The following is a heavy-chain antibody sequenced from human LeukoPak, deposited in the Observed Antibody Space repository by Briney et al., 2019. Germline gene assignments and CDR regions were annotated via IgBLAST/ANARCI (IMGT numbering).Heavy chain of an antibody. V-gene: IGHV3-30*18. CDR1: AFTVSSFG. J-gene: IGHJ4*02. Sequence: GGSLRLSCAASAFTVSSFGMQWVRQAPGQGLEWVAVISYDGSNKYYAASVKGRFTISRDNSKNTLYLQMNSLRAEDTAVYYCAKDLFAFGGVIDIDYWGQGTLVTVSS. CDR3: AKDLFAFGGVIDIDY. CDR2: ISYDGSNK. D-gene: IGHD3-16*02.